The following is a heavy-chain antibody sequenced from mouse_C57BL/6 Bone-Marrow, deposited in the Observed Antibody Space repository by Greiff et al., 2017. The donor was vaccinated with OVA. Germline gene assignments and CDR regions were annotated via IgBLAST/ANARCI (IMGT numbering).Heavy chain of an antibody. V-gene: IGHV2-2*01. CDR1: GFSLTSSG. J-gene: IGHJ4*01. CDR2: LWSGGRT. D-gene: IGHD1-2*01. CDR3: ARNRALPPYAMDY. Sequence: VQLQQSGPGLVQPSQSLSITCPVSGFSLTSSGVHWVRQSPGQCLEWLGLLWSGGRTDYNAAFISRLSISKDNSKSQVFFKMNSLQADDTAIYYCARNRALPPYAMDYWGQGTSVTVSS.